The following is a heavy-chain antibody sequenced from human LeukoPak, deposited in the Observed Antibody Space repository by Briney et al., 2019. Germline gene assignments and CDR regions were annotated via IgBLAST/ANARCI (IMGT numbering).Heavy chain of an antibody. CDR2: ISGSGGST. J-gene: IGHJ4*02. CDR3: ETLQQALFIVAKAFDI. D-gene: IGHD3-16*02. V-gene: IGHV3-23*01. CDR1: VFTFSIYG. Sequence: GGSLRLSCAPSVFTFSIYGMSWVRQAPGKGLEWVSAISGSGGSTDYADSGKARFTISRDNSKNTLYLQMNTLRAEDTAVYYCETLQQALFIVAKAFDIWGQGTLVTVSS.